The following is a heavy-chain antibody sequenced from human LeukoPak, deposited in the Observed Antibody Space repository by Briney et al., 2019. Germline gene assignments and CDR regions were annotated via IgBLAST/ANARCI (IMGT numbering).Heavy chain of an antibody. CDR2: INPSGGST. CDR1: GYTFTSYY. D-gene: IGHD2-15*01. V-gene: IGHV1-46*01. Sequence: ASVKVSCKASGYTFTSYYMHWVRQAPGQGLEWMGIINPSGGSTSYAQKFQGRVTMTRDMSTSTVYMELSSLRSEDTAVYYCARAGGQLMVGDYWGQGTLVTVSS. CDR3: ARAGGQLMVGDY. J-gene: IGHJ4*02.